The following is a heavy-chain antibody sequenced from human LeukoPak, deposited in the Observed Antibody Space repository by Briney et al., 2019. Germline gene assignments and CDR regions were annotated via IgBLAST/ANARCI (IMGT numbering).Heavy chain of an antibody. CDR1: GYTFTNYD. J-gene: IGHJ5*02. Sequence: ASVKVSCKASGYTFTNYDINWVRQAPGQGLEWMGWINPNSGGTNYAQKFQGRVTMTRDTSISTAYMELSRLRSDDTAVYYCAREDNWFDPWGQGTLVTVSS. CDR2: INPNSGGT. V-gene: IGHV1-2*02. CDR3: AREDNWFDP.